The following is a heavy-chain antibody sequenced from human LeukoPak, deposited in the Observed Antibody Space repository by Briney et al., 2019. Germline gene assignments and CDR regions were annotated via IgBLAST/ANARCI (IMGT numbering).Heavy chain of an antibody. CDR1: GFTFSSHG. V-gene: IGHV3-30*02. J-gene: IGHJ4*02. D-gene: IGHD3-10*01. Sequence: PGGSLRLSCAASGFTFSSHGMHWVRQAPGKGLEWVAFIRYDGSNKYYADSVKGRFTISRDNSKNTLYLQMNSLRAEDTAVYYCARGNYYGSGSYYTPPSYYFDYWGQGTLVTISS. CDR2: IRYDGSNK. CDR3: ARGNYYGSGSYYTPPSYYFDY.